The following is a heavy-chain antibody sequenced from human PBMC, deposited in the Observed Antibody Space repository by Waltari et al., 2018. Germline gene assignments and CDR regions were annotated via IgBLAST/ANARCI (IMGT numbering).Heavy chain of an antibody. CDR1: GLSLSDSGW. Sequence: QVQLQESGPGLVQPSETLSLTCAVSGLSLSDSGWWSWVRQPPGEGLEWIGEIHPGGSTNYNPSLQSRLTISMDTSKNHLSLRLNSVTAADAAVYYCAQETRGDALEIWGQGTMVSISS. V-gene: IGHV4-4*02. CDR2: IHPGGST. D-gene: IGHD1-1*01. CDR3: AQETRGDALEI. J-gene: IGHJ3*02.